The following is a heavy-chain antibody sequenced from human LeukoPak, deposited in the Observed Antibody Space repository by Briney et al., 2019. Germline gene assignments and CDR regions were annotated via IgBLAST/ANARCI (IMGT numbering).Heavy chain of an antibody. J-gene: IGHJ6*03. CDR3: ASVSWGYYYMDV. V-gene: IGHV4-39*07. D-gene: IGHD3-16*01. CDR2: IYYSGST. Sequence: KPSETLSLTCTVSGGSISSSSYYWGWIRQPPGKGLEWIGSIYYSGSTYHNPSLKSRVTISVGTSKNQFSLKLSSVTAADTAVYYCASVSWGYYYMDVWGKGTTVTVSS. CDR1: GGSISSSSYY.